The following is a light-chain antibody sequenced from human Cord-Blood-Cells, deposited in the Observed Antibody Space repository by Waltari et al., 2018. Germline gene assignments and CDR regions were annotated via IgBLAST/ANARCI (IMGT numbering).Light chain of an antibody. Sequence: EIVLTQSPATLSLSPGERATLACRASQSVSSYLAWYQQKPGQARRLLIYDASNRATGIPARFSGSGSGTDFTLIISSLEPEDFAVYYCQQRSNWPVTVGQGTRLVIK. CDR2: DAS. CDR3: QQRSNWPVT. CDR1: QSVSSY. V-gene: IGKV3-11*01. J-gene: IGKJ5*01.